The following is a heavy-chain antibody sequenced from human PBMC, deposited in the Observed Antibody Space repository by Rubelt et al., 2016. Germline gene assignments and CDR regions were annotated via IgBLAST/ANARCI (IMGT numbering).Heavy chain of an antibody. CDR3: ARVHRLSGSYLHYHYGMDV. V-gene: IGHV1-69*01. D-gene: IGHD1-26*01. Sequence: GTANYAQKFQGRVTITADESTSTAYMELSSLRSEDTAVYYCARVHRLSGSYLHYHYGMDVWGQGTTVTVSS. J-gene: IGHJ6*02. CDR2: GTA.